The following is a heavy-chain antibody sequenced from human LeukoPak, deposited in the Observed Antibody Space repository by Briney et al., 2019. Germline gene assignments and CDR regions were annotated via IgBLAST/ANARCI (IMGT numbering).Heavy chain of an antibody. J-gene: IGHJ3*02. Sequence: SETLSLTCTVSGGSISSYYWSWIRQPPGKGLEWIGYIYYSGSTNYNPSLKSRVIISVDTSKNQFSLKLSSVTAADTAVYYCARDTRGGFGNDAFDIWGQGTMVTVSS. V-gene: IGHV4-59*01. CDR3: ARDTRGGFGNDAFDI. D-gene: IGHD3-10*01. CDR2: IYYSGST. CDR1: GGSISSYY.